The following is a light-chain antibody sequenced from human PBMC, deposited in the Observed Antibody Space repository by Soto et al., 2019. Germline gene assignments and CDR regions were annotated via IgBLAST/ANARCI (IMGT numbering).Light chain of an antibody. V-gene: IGLV2-23*01. CDR3: CSYTGTTTYV. J-gene: IGLJ1*01. Sequence: QSVLTQPASVSGSPGQSITISCTGTSSDVGSYNLVSWYQQHPDKAPKLIIYEGSKRPSGVSNRFSGSKSGNTASLTISGLQAEDEADYYCCSYTGTTTYVFGTGTKLTVL. CDR2: EGS. CDR1: SSDVGSYNL.